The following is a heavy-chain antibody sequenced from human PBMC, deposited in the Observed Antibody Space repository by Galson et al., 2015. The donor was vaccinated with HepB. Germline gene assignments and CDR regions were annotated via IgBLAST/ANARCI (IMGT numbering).Heavy chain of an antibody. D-gene: IGHD3-10*01. CDR3: AKDLGTPFDL. CDR2: VVPILGVT. Sequence: SVKVSCKAPGGTFTSYAFSWVRQAPGQGLEWMGRVVPILGVTNYAQRFQDRVKITADKSPSTAYMELSSLGSDDTAIYYCAKDLGTPFDLWGRGTLVSVSS. CDR1: GGTFTSYA. V-gene: IGHV1-69*04. J-gene: IGHJ2*01.